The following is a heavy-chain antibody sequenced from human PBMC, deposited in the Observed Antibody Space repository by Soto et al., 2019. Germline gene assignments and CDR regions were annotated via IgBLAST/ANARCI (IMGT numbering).Heavy chain of an antibody. CDR3: AKDFESYSSSCQH. V-gene: IGHV3-9*01. CDR1: GFTFDDYA. CDR2: ISWNSGSI. Sequence: EVQLVESGGGLVQPGRSLRLSCAASGFTFDDYAMHWVRQAQGKGLEWVSGISWNSGSIGYADSVKGRFTISRDNAKNSLYLQMNSLTAEDTALYYCAKDFESYSSSCQHWGQGTLVTVSS. D-gene: IGHD6-13*01. J-gene: IGHJ4*02.